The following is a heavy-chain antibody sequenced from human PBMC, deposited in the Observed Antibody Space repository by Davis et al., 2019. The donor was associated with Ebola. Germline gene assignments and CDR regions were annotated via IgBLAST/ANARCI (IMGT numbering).Heavy chain of an antibody. CDR2: IYYSGST. CDR3: ARDGRGFDY. V-gene: IGHV4-61*01. Sequence: PSETLSLTCTVSGGSVSSGSYYWSWIRQPPGKGLEWIGYIYYSGSTNYNPSLKSRVTISVDTSKNQFSLKLSSVTAADTAVYYCARDGRGFDYWGQGTLVTVSS. CDR1: GGSVSSGSYY. J-gene: IGHJ4*02.